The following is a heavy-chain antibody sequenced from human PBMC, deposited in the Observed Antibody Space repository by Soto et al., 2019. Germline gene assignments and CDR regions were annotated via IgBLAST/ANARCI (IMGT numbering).Heavy chain of an antibody. CDR3: ARVLYRGLYYDSSGYPDY. D-gene: IGHD3-22*01. J-gene: IGHJ4*02. V-gene: IGHV1-2*02. Sequence: GASVKVSCKASGYTFTGYYMHWVRQAPGQGLEWMGWINPNSGATNYVQQFQGRVTMTRDTSITTAYMELRSLRSDDTAVYYCARVLYRGLYYDSSGYPDYWGQGTLVTVSS. CDR1: GYTFTGYY. CDR2: INPNSGAT.